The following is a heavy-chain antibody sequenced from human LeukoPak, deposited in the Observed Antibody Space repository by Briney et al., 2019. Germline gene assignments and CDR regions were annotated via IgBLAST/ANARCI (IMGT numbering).Heavy chain of an antibody. V-gene: IGHV3-30-3*01. CDR3: ASDVYSSSWYYYYYGMDV. D-gene: IGHD6-13*01. J-gene: IGHJ6*02. CDR1: GFTFSSYA. Sequence: GSLRLSCAASGFTFSSYAMHWVRQAPGKGLEWVAVISYDGSNKYYADSVKGRFTISRGNSKNTLYLQMNSLRAEDTAVYYCASDVYSSSWYYYYYGMDVWGQGTTVTVSS. CDR2: ISYDGSNK.